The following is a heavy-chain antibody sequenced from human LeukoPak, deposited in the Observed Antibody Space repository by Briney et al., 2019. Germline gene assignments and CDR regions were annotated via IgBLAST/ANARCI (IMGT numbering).Heavy chain of an antibody. V-gene: IGHV3-23*01. CDR3: AKTYSSSRAHYYYYYYMDV. D-gene: IGHD6-13*01. CDR2: ISGSGNSA. J-gene: IGHJ6*03. Sequence: GGSLRPSCAASGFSFSNYAMAWVRQAPGKGLEWVSSISGSGNSAYYADSVEGRFTISRDNSKNTLYLQMNSLRDEDTAVYYCAKTYSSSRAHYYYYYYMDVWGKGTTVTISS. CDR1: GFSFSNYA.